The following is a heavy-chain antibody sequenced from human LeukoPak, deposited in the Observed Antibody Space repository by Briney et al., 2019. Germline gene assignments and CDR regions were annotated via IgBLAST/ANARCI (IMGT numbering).Heavy chain of an antibody. J-gene: IGHJ4*02. Sequence: PSQTLSLTCGVSGGSISSDTYFWNWIRQPAGKGLEWIGRISTSGRTIYNPSLKSRVAISVDTSKNQFSLRLTSVTAADTAVYYCVKGPRNSGRFDSWGRGTLVTVSS. CDR3: VKGPRNSGRFDS. D-gene: IGHD1-26*01. V-gene: IGHV4-61*02. CDR2: ISTSGRT. CDR1: GGSISSDTYF.